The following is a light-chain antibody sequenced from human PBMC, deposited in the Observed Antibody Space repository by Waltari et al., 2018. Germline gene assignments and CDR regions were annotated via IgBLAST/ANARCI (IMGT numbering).Light chain of an antibody. CDR2: GAS. CDR1: RSITNY. J-gene: IGKJ2*01. V-gene: IGKV1-39*01. CDR3: QQSYGTPYT. Sequence: IQMTQSPSSLSASVGDRVTITCRASRSITNYLNGYQQKSGKAPNHLIYGASSLQRGVPSRFSGSGSATDFTLTISSLQPEDFATYYCQQSYGTPYTFGQGTKLEIK.